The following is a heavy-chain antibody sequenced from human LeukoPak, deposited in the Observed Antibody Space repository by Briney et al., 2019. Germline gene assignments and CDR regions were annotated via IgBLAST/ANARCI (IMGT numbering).Heavy chain of an antibody. CDR3: AIDDSSGYYTYYFDY. Sequence: SVKVSCKASGGTFSSYAISWVRQAPGQGLEWMGRIIPILGIANYAQKFQGRVTITADESTSTAYMELSSLRSEDTAVYYCAIDDSSGYYTYYFDYWGQGTLVTVSS. D-gene: IGHD3-22*01. CDR2: IIPILGIA. CDR1: GGTFSSYA. J-gene: IGHJ4*02. V-gene: IGHV1-69*04.